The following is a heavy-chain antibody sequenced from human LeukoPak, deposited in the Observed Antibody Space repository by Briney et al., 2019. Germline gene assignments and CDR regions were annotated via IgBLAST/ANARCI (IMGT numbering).Heavy chain of an antibody. V-gene: IGHV1-18*01. CDR2: ISTYNGQT. D-gene: IGHD3-16*01. Sequence: RASVKVSYKASGYIFNKYGISWVRQAPGQGLEWLGWISTYNGQTNYPQKFQGRVTMTTDTSTSTAYMELTSLRSDDTAVYYCARDYDYVWGSLAYWGQGTLVTVSS. J-gene: IGHJ4*02. CDR3: ARDYDYVWGSLAY. CDR1: GYIFNKYG.